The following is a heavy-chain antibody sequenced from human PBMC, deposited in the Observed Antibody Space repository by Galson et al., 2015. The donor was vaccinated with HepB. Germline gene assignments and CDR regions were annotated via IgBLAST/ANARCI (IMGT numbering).Heavy chain of an antibody. CDR3: ARVFGCTTSICYTGNWFGP. D-gene: IGHD2-2*02. J-gene: IGHJ5*02. V-gene: IGHV1-18*04. CDR2: ISPYNGDS. Sequence: SVKVSCKASGYTFIDYSLNWVRQAPGQRLEWMGWISPYNGDSDYAQNLQGRVTMTTDTSMNTAYMELRSLRSDDTAVYYCARVFGCTTSICYTGNWFGPWGQGTLVVVSS. CDR1: GYTFIDYS.